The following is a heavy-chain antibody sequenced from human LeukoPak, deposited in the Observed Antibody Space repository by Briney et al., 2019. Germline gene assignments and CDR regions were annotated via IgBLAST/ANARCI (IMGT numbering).Heavy chain of an antibody. CDR3: ARVVGYRGYDLRGPMDV. D-gene: IGHD5-12*01. Sequence: GGSLRLSCAASGFAFSIYSMNWVRQAPGKGLEWVSSISSTSSTINYADSVKGRFTISRDNGKNSLFLQMNSLRAEDTAVYYCARVVGYRGYDLRGPMDVWGKGTTVTVSS. J-gene: IGHJ6*03. CDR1: GFAFSIYS. V-gene: IGHV3-48*01. CDR2: ISSTSSTI.